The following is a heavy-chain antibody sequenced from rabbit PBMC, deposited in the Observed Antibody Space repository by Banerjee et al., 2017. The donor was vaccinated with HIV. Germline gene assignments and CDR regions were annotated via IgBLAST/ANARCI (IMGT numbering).Heavy chain of an antibody. CDR1: GFTLINYW. D-gene: IGHD3-3*01. V-gene: IGHV1S40*01. Sequence: QSLEESGGDLVKPGASLTLTCKTSGFTLINYWICWVGPAPGQGLEWIACIWVGSSGITSSASWAKGRFTISKTSSTTVPLQMTSLTVADTATYFCARGNDYAGDGYALWGPGTLVTVS. CDR2: IWVGSSGIT. CDR3: ARGNDYAGDGYAL. J-gene: IGHJ4*01.